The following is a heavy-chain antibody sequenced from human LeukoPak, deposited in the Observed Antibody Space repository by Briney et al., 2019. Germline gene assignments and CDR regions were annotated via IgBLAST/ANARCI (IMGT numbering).Heavy chain of an antibody. J-gene: IGHJ6*02. D-gene: IGHD1-14*01. CDR3: AKVSGGGLYYDGMDV. CDR1: GFTFSSYA. V-gene: IGHV3-23*01. Sequence: GGSLRLSCAASGFTFSSYAMSWVRQAPGKGLEWVSAISGSDGSTYYADSVKGRFTISRDNSKNTLYLQMNSLSAEDTAVYYCAKVSGGGLYYDGMDVWGQGTTVTVSS. CDR2: ISGSDGST.